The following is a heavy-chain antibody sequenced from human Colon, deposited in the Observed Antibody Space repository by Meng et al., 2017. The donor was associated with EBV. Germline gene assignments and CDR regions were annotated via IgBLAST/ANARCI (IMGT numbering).Heavy chain of an antibody. Sequence: HLQLQGLGPGLVKPSETLSLTCIVSGDSVSDTNHFWGWVRQAPGKGLEWVGSINSNWNTYSNPSLTSRVTMSLDTSKNQFSLKLSSVTAADTAVYYCVRVRGDFDYWGQGTLVTVSS. CDR1: GDSVSDTNHF. D-gene: IGHD3-16*01. CDR2: INSNWNT. J-gene: IGHJ4*02. V-gene: IGHV4-39*07. CDR3: VRVRGDFDY.